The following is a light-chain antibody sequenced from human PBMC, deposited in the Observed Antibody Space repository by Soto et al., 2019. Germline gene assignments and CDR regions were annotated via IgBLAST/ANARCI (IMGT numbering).Light chain of an antibody. CDR1: QSVTNNY. Sequence: EILLTQSPGTLPLSAGERATLSCGASQSVTNNYLAWFQQKPGHAPSLLMYGASSRATGIPDRFSGSGSGTDFTLTITRLEPEDFAVYYCQQYASSLTFGQGTKVDIK. CDR2: GAS. V-gene: IGKV3-20*01. J-gene: IGKJ1*01. CDR3: QQYASSLT.